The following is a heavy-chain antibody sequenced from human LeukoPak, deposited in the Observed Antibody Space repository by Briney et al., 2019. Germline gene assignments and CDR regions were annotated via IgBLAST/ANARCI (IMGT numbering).Heavy chain of an antibody. V-gene: IGHV5-51*01. J-gene: IGHJ4*02. Sequence: GESLKFSCKSSDYTFASFWSGWAGQIPGRGREWMGIIYPGDSDTRYSPSFQGQVTISADKSIGTAYLHWSSLKASDTAMYYCARQSLRGVSYFAFWGQGTLVTVSS. D-gene: IGHD3-10*01. CDR3: ARQSLRGVSYFAF. CDR2: IYPGDSDT. CDR1: DYTFASFW.